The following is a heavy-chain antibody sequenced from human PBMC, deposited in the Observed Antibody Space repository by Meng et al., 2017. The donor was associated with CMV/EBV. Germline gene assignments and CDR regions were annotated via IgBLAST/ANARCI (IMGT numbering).Heavy chain of an antibody. CDR1: GGSISSSSYY. Sequence: QLQLREAGPGLVKPSETPSLPCTVSGGSISSSSYYWGWIRQPPGKGLEWIGSIYYSGSTYYNPSLKSRVTISVDTSKNQFSLKLSSVTAADTAVYYCARDPSLRWIDYWGQGTLVTVSS. J-gene: IGHJ4*02. D-gene: IGHD4-23*01. CDR2: IYYSGST. CDR3: ARDPSLRWIDY. V-gene: IGHV4-39*07.